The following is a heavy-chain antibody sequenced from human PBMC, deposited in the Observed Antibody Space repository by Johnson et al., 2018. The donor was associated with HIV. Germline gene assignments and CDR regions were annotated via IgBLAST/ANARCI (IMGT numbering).Heavy chain of an antibody. Sequence: VQLVESGGGVVQPGRSLRLSCAASGFTFSSYAMHWVRQAPGKGLEWVAVISYDGSNKYYADSVKGRFTISRDNSKNTLYLQMNSLRAEDTAVYYCARDRNCGGDCDAFDIWGQGTMVTVSS. J-gene: IGHJ3*02. V-gene: IGHV3-30*04. CDR1: GFTFSSYA. CDR2: ISYDGSNK. CDR3: ARDRNCGGDCDAFDI. D-gene: IGHD2-21*02.